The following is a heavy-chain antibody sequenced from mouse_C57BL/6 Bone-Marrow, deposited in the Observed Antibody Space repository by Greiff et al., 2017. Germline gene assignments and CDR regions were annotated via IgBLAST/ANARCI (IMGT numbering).Heavy chain of an antibody. CDR3: ARGTSFDY. J-gene: IGHJ2*01. CDR2: INPSSGYT. Sequence: QVQLQQSGAELAKPGASVKLSCKASGYTFTSYWMHWVKQRPGQGLEWIGYINPSSGYTKYNQTFKDKATLTVDQYSSTAYMQLRSLTYADSAVYYGARGTSFDYWGQGTTLTVSS. CDR1: GYTFTSYW. V-gene: IGHV1-7*01.